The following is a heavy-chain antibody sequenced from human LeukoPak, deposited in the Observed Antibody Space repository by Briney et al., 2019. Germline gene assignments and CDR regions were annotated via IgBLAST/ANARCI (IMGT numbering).Heavy chain of an antibody. J-gene: IGHJ6*02. Sequence: PGGSLRLSCAASGFTFSSYGMHWVRQAPGKGLEWVAVISYDGSNKYYADSVKGRFTIFRDNSKNTLYLQVNSLRAEDAAVYYCAKDSLARVYGSGSYYYCMDVWGQGTTVTVSS. V-gene: IGHV3-30*18. D-gene: IGHD3-10*01. CDR2: ISYDGSNK. CDR1: GFTFSSYG. CDR3: AKDSLARVYGSGSYYYCMDV.